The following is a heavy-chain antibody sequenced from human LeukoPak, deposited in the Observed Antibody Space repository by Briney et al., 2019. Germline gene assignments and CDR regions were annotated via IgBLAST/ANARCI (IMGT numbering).Heavy chain of an antibody. Sequence: ASVKVSCKASGYTFTSYGISWVRQAPGQGLEWMGRIIPILGIANYAQKFQGRVTITADKSTSTAYMELSSLRSEDTAVYYCARGWATALYYGMDVWGQGTTVTVSS. V-gene: IGHV1-69*04. CDR1: GYTFTSYG. J-gene: IGHJ6*02. CDR2: IIPILGIA. D-gene: IGHD5-12*01. CDR3: ARGWATALYYGMDV.